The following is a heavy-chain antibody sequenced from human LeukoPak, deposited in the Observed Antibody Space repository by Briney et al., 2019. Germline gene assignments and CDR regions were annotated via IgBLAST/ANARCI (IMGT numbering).Heavy chain of an antibody. Sequence: GGSLRLSCAASGFSFSAYGMNWVRQAPGKGLEWVSAIGGSGATTYYADSVRGRFTISRDNSKNTMYLQMSSLRAEDTAVYYCARDSRGVAFDIWGQGTMVTVSS. J-gene: IGHJ3*02. CDR3: ARDSRGVAFDI. CDR1: GFSFSAYG. CDR2: IGGSGATT. V-gene: IGHV3-23*01. D-gene: IGHD2/OR15-2a*01.